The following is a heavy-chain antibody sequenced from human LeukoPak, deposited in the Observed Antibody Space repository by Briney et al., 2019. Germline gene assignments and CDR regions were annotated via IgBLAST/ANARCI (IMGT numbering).Heavy chain of an antibody. V-gene: IGHV3-7*01. CDR1: GFTFSDYW. J-gene: IGHJ3*02. CDR3: ARVWFRSGYSYHDGFDI. CDR2: IKQDGSEK. Sequence: GGSLRLSCVASGFTFSDYWMSWVRQAPGKGLEWVANIKQDGSEKYYVDSVKGRFTSPRDNAKNSLYLQMNSLRAADTAVYYCARVWFRSGYSYHDGFDIWGQGTMVTVS. D-gene: IGHD3-3*01.